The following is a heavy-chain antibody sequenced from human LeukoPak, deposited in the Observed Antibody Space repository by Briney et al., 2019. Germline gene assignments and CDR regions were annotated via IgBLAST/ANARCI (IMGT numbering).Heavy chain of an antibody. CDR2: FDPEDGET. V-gene: IGHV1-24*01. J-gene: IGHJ4*02. CDR3: ATAQGGSYNNLHYYFDY. CDR1: GYTLTELS. D-gene: IGHD1-26*01. Sequence: ASVTVSCKVSGYTLTELSMHWVRQAPGKGLEWMGGFDPEDGETIYAQKFQGRVTMTEDTSTDTAYMELSSLRSEDTAVYYCATAQGGSYNNLHYYFDYWGQGTLVTVSS.